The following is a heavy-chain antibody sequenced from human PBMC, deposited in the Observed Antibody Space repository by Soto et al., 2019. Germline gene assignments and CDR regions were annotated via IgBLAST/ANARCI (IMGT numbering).Heavy chain of an antibody. D-gene: IGHD6-13*01. Sequence: QVQLVQSRAEVKKPGASVKVSCKASGYTFTSYGISWVRQAPGQGLEWMGWISAYNGNTNYAQKLQGRVTMTTDTSTSTAYMELRSLRSDDTAVYYCARDSRRGIAGPNDAFDIWGQGTMVTVSS. CDR1: GYTFTSYG. CDR2: ISAYNGNT. V-gene: IGHV1-18*01. J-gene: IGHJ3*02. CDR3: ARDSRRGIAGPNDAFDI.